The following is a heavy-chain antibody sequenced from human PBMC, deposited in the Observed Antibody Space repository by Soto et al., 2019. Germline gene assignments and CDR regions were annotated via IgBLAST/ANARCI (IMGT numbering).Heavy chain of an antibody. D-gene: IGHD3-22*01. V-gene: IGHV3-11*06. CDR2: ISGNSGHT. Sequence: GGSLRLSXVASEFTFSDYYMSWIRQAPGKGLEWVSYISGNSGHTNYADSVKGRFTISRDNAKNSLYLQMNTLRAEDTAVYYCARGGYYYNRSGYYHNFDHWGQGTLVTVSS. CDR1: EFTFSDYY. CDR3: ARGGYYYNRSGYYHNFDH. J-gene: IGHJ4*02.